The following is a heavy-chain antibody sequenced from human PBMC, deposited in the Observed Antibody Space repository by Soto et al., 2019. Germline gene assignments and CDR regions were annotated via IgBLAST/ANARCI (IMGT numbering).Heavy chain of an antibody. CDR1: GGSISSYY. Sequence: SETLSLTCTVSGGSISSYYWSWIRQPPGKGLEWIGYIYYSGSTSYNPSLKSRVTISVDTSKNQFSLKLSSVTAADTAVYYCARDLSSQDGAIAAFDIWGQGTMVTVSS. V-gene: IGHV4-59*01. D-gene: IGHD6-13*01. CDR3: ARDLSSQDGAIAAFDI. CDR2: IYYSGST. J-gene: IGHJ3*02.